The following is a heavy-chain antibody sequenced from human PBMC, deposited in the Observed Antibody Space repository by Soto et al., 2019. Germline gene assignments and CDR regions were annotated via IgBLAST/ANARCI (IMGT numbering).Heavy chain of an antibody. CDR1: GYTFTGYY. V-gene: IGHV1-2*04. J-gene: IGHJ4*02. Sequence: ASVKVSCKASGYTFTGYYMYCVRQAPGQGLEWMGWINPNSGGTNYAQKFQGWVTMTRDTSISTAYMELSRLRSDDTAVYYCARVLNSYYSGYDLAYWGQGTLVTVSS. CDR3: ARVLNSYYSGYDLAY. D-gene: IGHD5-12*01. CDR2: INPNSGGT.